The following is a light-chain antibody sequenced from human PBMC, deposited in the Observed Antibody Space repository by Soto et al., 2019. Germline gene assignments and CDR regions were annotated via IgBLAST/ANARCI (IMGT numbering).Light chain of an antibody. V-gene: IGKV1-5*01. Sequence: DIQMTQSPSTLSASVGDRVTITCRASQTISNWLAWYQQKPGKAPKVLIYDASTLDGGVPSRFSGRRSGTDFTLTISSLQPSDFATYYCQQYHSYWTFGQGTKVDIK. CDR2: DAS. CDR1: QTISNW. J-gene: IGKJ1*01. CDR3: QQYHSYWT.